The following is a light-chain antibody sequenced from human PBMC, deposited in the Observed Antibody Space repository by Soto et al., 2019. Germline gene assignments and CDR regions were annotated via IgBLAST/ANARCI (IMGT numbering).Light chain of an antibody. CDR2: EVI. V-gene: IGLV2-23*02. CDR3: CSYAGSSTFYV. J-gene: IGLJ1*01. CDR1: SSDVGSYNL. Sequence: QSVLTQPASVSGSPGQSITISCTGTSSDVGSYNLVSWYQQHPGKAPKLMIYEVIKRPSGVSNRFSSSKSGNTASLTISGLQAEDEADYYCCSYAGSSTFYVFGTGTKVTVL.